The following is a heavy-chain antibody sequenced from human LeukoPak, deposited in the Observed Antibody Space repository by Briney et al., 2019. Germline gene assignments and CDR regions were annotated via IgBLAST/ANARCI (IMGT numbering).Heavy chain of an antibody. V-gene: IGHV3-21*01. Sequence: GGSLGLSCAASGFTFSSYSMNWVRQAPGKGLEWVSSISSSSSYIYYADSVKGRFTISRDNAKNSLYLQMNSLRAEDTAVYYCARDIRPHYGMDVWGQGTTVTVSS. CDR3: ARDIRPHYGMDV. D-gene: IGHD1-1*01. CDR1: GFTFSSYS. J-gene: IGHJ6*02. CDR2: ISSSSSYI.